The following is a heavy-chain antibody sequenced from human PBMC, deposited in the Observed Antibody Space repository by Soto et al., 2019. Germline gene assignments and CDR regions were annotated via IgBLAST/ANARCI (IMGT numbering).Heavy chain of an antibody. J-gene: IGHJ4*02. CDR1: GYTFSSYY. Sequence: QVQLVQSGAEVKKPGASVNISCKASGYTFSSYYMHWVRQAPGQGLEWMGIINPSGRSTTYAQKFQGRVTMTRDTSTSSVYMELTSLRSEDTDLYYCARSNGCIVYWGQGTLVTVSS. D-gene: IGHD3-22*01. V-gene: IGHV1-46*01. CDR2: INPSGRST. CDR3: ARSNGCIVY.